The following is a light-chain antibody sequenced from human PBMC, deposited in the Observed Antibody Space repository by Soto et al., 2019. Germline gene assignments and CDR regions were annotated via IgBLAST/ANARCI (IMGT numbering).Light chain of an antibody. Sequence: DIQMTQFPSSVSASVGDRVNITCRASQGISTWLAWYQQKPERAPKSLIYGASRLQSGAPPRFSGSGSETDFTLTISGLQHEDFATYYCQQYDRYPRTVGQGTKVEIK. V-gene: IGKV1D-16*01. J-gene: IGKJ1*01. CDR3: QQYDRYPRT. CDR2: GAS. CDR1: QGISTW.